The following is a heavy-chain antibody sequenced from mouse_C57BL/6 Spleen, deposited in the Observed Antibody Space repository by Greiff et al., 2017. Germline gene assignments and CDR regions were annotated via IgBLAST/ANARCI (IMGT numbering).Heavy chain of an antibody. CDR2: IHPNSGST. Sequence: QVQLQQPGAELVKPGASVKLSCKASGYTFTSYWMHWVKQRPGQGLEWIGMIHPNSGSTNYNEKFKSKATLTVDNSSSTAYMQLSSLTSEDSAVYYCARNGYDYEKAWFAYWGQGTLVTVSA. CDR3: ARNGYDYEKAWFAY. CDR1: GYTFTSYW. J-gene: IGHJ3*01. V-gene: IGHV1-64*01. D-gene: IGHD2-4*01.